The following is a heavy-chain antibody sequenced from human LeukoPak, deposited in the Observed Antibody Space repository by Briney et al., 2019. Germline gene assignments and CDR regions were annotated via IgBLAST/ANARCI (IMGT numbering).Heavy chain of an antibody. CDR3: AVEYLHERSGYNYGPFDY. CDR2: IKQDGSEK. D-gene: IGHD3-22*01. V-gene: IGHV3-7*01. CDR1: GFTFSTYW. Sequence: GGSLRLSCAASGFTFSTYWMSWVRQAPGKGLEWVANIKQDGSEKDCVDSVKGRFTVSRDNAKNSLYLQMNSLTAEDTAVYYCAVEYLHERSGYNYGPFDYWGQGTLVTVSS. J-gene: IGHJ4*02.